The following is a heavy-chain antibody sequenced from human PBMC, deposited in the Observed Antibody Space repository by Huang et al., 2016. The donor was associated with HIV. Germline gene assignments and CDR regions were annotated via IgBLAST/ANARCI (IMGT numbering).Heavy chain of an antibody. D-gene: IGHD5-12*01. CDR3: ARHSYSGYDWGY. Sequence: HLQLQESGPGLVKPSETLSLTCTVSAGSISNSTYYWGWIRQPPGKGREWIGSVYYSGSPYYNPSLKSRLTISVDTSKNPFSLKLRSVTAADTAVYYCARHSYSGYDWGYWGQGTLVTVSS. J-gene: IGHJ4*02. CDR1: AGSISNSTYY. CDR2: VYYSGSP. V-gene: IGHV4-39*01.